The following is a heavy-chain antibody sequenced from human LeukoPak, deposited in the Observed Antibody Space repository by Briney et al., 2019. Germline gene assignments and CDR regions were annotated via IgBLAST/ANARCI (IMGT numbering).Heavy chain of an antibody. CDR3: ARVVPYRSGYQEYAFDI. CDR2: IYHSGST. J-gene: IGHJ3*02. V-gene: IGHV4-59*12. Sequence: SETLSLTCTVSGGSISSYYWSWIRQPPGKGLEWIGYIYHSGSTYYNPSLKSRVTISVDRSKNQFSLKLSSVTAADTAVYYCARVVPYRSGYQEYAFDIWGQGTMVTVSS. CDR1: GGSISSYY. D-gene: IGHD3-3*01.